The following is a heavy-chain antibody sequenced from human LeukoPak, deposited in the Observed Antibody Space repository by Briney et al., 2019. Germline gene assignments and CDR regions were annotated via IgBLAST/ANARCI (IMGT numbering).Heavy chain of an antibody. CDR2: IYYSGST. J-gene: IGHJ4*02. V-gene: IGHV4-39*01. D-gene: IGHD3-10*01. CDR1: GGSISSSSYY. Sequence: SETLSLTCTVSGGSISSSSYYWGWIRQPPGKGLEWIGSIYYSGSTYYNPSLKSRVTISVDTSKNQFSLKLSSVTAADTAVYYCARRGVRGVMFYWGQGTLVTVSS. CDR3: ARRGVRGVMFY.